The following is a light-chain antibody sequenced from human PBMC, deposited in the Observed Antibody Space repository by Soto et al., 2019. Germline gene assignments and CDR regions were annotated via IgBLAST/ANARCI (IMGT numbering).Light chain of an antibody. CDR1: HSDIGNYNY. V-gene: IGLV2-14*03. Sequence: QSVLTQPASVSGSPGQSITISCTGTHSDIGNYNYVSWYQHLPGKATKLMIYDVGSRPSGVSSRFSGSKSGNTASLAISGLQAEDEADYYCNSYREDHPRFYVFGTGTKVTV. CDR2: DVG. J-gene: IGLJ1*01. CDR3: NSYREDHPRFYV.